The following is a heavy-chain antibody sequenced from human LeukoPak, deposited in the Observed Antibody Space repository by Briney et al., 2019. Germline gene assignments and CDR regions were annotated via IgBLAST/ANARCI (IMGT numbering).Heavy chain of an antibody. J-gene: IGHJ4*02. CDR3: ARGAKGDLYDY. CDR2: ISSNGGST. V-gene: IGHV3-64*01. CDR1: GFTFSTYA. Sequence: PGGSLRLSCAASGFTFSTYAMHWVRQAPGKGLEYVSAISSNGGSTYYANSVKGRFTISRDNSKNTLYLQMGSLRAEDMAVYYCARGAKGDLYDYWGRGTLVTVSS. D-gene: IGHD2-21*01.